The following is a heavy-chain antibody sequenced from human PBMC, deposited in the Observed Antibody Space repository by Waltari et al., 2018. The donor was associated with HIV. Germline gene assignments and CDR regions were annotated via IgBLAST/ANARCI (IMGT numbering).Heavy chain of an antibody. Sequence: EVQLVQSGAEVKKPGESLKISCKGSGYNFANKWLAWVRQMPGKGVEWMGMIYPDDSDTRYSPSFQGQVTISGDKSISTAYLQWSSLKASDTAMYYCARQGDRFNHFDYWGQGTLVTVSS. V-gene: IGHV5-51*01. D-gene: IGHD2-21*02. CDR3: ARQGDRFNHFDY. CDR1: GYNFANKW. J-gene: IGHJ4*02. CDR2: IYPDDSDT.